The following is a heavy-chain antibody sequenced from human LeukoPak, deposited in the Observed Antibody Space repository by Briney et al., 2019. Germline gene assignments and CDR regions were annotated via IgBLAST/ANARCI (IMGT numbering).Heavy chain of an antibody. D-gene: IGHD6-13*01. J-gene: IGHJ3*02. Sequence: PGGSLRLSCAASGFTFSSSWMHWVRQAPGKGLVWVSPINSNGSSTSYADSVKGRFTISRDNAKNTLYLQMNSLRDEGTAVCYYARDTQLQQLVRSGNAFDIWGQGTTVTVSS. CDR3: ARDTQLQQLVRSGNAFDI. CDR1: GFTFSSSW. V-gene: IGHV3-74*01. CDR2: INSNGSST.